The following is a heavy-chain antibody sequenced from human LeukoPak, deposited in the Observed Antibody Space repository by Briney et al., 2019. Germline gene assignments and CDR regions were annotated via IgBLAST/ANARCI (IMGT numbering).Heavy chain of an antibody. V-gene: IGHV3-74*01. CDR3: TRAAEQRPIDY. CDR1: GFALSDYW. D-gene: IGHD6-25*01. Sequence: GGSLRLSCAASGFALSDYWMHWVRQPPGKGLVWVSLINSEGGLISYADSVKGRFTIYRDNAKNTLYLQMNSLTAEDTAMYYCTRAAEQRPIDYWGQGTLVTVSS. J-gene: IGHJ4*02. CDR2: INSEGGLI.